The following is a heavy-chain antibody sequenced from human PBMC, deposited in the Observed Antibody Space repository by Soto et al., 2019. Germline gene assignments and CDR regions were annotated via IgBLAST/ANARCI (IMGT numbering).Heavy chain of an antibody. V-gene: IGHV4-39*07. CDR1: GGSISRSSYY. D-gene: IGHD3-9*01. CDR3: ARGLRYFDWLCWFDP. CDR2: IYYSGST. J-gene: IGHJ5*02. Sequence: SETLSLTRTVSGGSISRSSYYWGWIRQPPGKGLEWIGSIYYSGSTYYNPSLKSRVTISVDTSKNQFSLKLSSVTAADTAVYYCARGLRYFDWLCWFDPWGQGTLVTVSS.